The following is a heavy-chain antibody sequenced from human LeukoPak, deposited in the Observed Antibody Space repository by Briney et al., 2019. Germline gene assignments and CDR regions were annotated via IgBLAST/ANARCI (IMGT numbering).Heavy chain of an antibody. V-gene: IGHV3-23*01. Sequence: GGSLRLSCAASGFTFSSYAMSWVRHAPGKGLEWVSLISDSGGSTYYADSVKGRFTISRDNSKNTLYLQMNSLRAEDTAVYYCARGLGTTVTRGAFDYWGQGTLVTVSS. CDR3: ARGLGTTVTRGAFDY. CDR2: ISDSGGST. D-gene: IGHD4-17*01. J-gene: IGHJ4*02. CDR1: GFTFSSYA.